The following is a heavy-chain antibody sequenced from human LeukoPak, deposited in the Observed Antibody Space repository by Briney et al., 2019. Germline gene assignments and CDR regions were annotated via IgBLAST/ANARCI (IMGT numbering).Heavy chain of an antibody. Sequence: GGSLRLSCAASGFTFSSYSMNWVRQAPGKGLEWVSYISSSSSTIYYADSVKGRFTISRDNAKNSLYLQMNSLRAEDMALYYCAKGHWNDVVDAFDIWGQGTMVTVSS. CDR3: AKGHWNDVVDAFDI. D-gene: IGHD1-1*01. V-gene: IGHV3-48*04. CDR2: ISSSSSTI. CDR1: GFTFSSYS. J-gene: IGHJ3*02.